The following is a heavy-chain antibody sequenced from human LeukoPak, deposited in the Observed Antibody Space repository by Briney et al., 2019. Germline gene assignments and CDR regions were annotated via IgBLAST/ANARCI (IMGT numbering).Heavy chain of an antibody. CDR2: ISSSGSTI. CDR1: GFTFSDYY. D-gene: IGHD6-19*01. J-gene: IGHJ4*02. V-gene: IGHV3-11*04. CDR3: ARVGQWLSFFDY. Sequence: GGSLRLSCAASGFTFSDYYMSWIRQAPGKGLEWVSNISSSGSTIYYAASVKGRFTISRDNAKNSLYLQMNSLRAEDTAVYYCARVGQWLSFFDYWGQGTLVTVSS.